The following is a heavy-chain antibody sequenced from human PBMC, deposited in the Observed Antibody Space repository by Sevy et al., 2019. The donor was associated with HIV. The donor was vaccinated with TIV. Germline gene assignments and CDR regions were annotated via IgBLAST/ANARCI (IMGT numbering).Heavy chain of an antibody. CDR1: GFTFSSYG. V-gene: IGHV3-30*18. J-gene: IGHJ4*02. D-gene: IGHD5-12*01. Sequence: GGSLRLSCAASGFTFSSYGMHWVRQAPGKGLEWVAVISNDGSNKYYADSVKGRFTISRDNSKNTLYLQMNSLRAEDTAVYYCAKDGNSGYDPWYYFDYWGQGTLVTVS. CDR3: AKDGNSGYDPWYYFDY. CDR2: ISNDGSNK.